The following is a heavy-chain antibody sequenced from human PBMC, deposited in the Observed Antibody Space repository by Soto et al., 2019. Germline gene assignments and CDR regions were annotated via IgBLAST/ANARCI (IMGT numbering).Heavy chain of an antibody. CDR2: IYHSGST. V-gene: IGHV4-30-2*01. CDR3: ARDTGLAPTVWGY. Sequence: TLSLTGAVSGGSISSGGYSWSWIRQPPGKGLEWIGYIYHSGSTYYNPSLKSRVTISVDRSKNQFSLKLSSVTAADTALYYCARDTGLAPTVWGYWGHGTQVTVSS. J-gene: IGHJ4*03. CDR1: GGSISSGGYS. D-gene: IGHD7-27*01.